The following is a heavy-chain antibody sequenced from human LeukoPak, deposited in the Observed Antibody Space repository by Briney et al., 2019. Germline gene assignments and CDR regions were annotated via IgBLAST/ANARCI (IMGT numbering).Heavy chain of an antibody. CDR1: GYSISSGYY. V-gene: IGHV4-38-2*02. D-gene: IGHD2-15*01. Sequence: SETLSLTCTVSGYSISSGYYWGWIRQPPGKGLEWTGSIDHSGSTYYNPSLKSRITISVDTSKNQFSLKLSSVTAADTAVYYCARGIVVVAQLGFYFYYMDVWGKGTTVTISS. CDR2: IDHSGST. J-gene: IGHJ6*03. CDR3: ARGIVVVAQLGFYFYYMDV.